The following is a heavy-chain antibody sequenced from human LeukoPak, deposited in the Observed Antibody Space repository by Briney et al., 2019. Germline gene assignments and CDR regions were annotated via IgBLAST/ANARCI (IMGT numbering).Heavy chain of an antibody. V-gene: IGHV4-39*02. CDR1: GGPISSSNYY. CDR2: GYYSGNT. Sequence: PSETLSLTCTVSGGPISSSNYYWGWIRQPPGKWLEWIGSGYYSGNTYYSPSFKSRVTISVDTSKNQFSLRLSSVTAADTAIYYCAREEQLVGRGIYWGQGALVTVSS. CDR3: AREEQLVGRGIY. D-gene: IGHD6-6*01. J-gene: IGHJ4*02.